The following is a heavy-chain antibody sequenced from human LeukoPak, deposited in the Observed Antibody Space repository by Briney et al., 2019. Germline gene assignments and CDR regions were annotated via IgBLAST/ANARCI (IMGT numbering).Heavy chain of an antibody. V-gene: IGHV4-39*01. Sequence: TSETLTLTCTVFGGSNSSSSYYWGWIRQPPGKGLEWIGSIYYSGSTYYNPSLKSRVTISVDTSKNQFSLKLSSVTAADTAVYYCARYSSGWYGEEFDYWGQGTLVTVSS. J-gene: IGHJ4*02. CDR1: GGSNSSSSYY. CDR2: IYYSGST. CDR3: ARYSSGWYGEEFDY. D-gene: IGHD6-19*01.